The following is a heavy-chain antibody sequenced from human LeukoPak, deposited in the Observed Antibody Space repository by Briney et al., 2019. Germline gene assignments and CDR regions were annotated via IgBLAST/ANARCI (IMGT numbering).Heavy chain of an antibody. Sequence: GASVKVSCKVSGYTLTELSMHWVRQAPGKGLEWMGGFDPEDGETIYAQKFQGRVTMTEDTSTDTAYMELSSLRSEDTAVYYCAADLAGVGAIDYWGQGTLVTVSS. V-gene: IGHV1-24*01. J-gene: IGHJ4*02. D-gene: IGHD1-26*01. CDR3: AADLAGVGAIDY. CDR2: FDPEDGET. CDR1: GYTLTELS.